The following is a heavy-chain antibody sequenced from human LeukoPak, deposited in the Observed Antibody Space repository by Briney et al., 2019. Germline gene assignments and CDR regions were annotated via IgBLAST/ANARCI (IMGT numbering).Heavy chain of an antibody. Sequence: ASVKLSCTASGYTFTSYDINWVRQAPGQGLGWMGGITPNSGSTSYDQKYQGRVTITINTSRSTAYMDLSGLRSEDTAVYYCARGRSTGYPYYIEYWGQGTLVTVSS. CDR3: ARGRSTGYPYYIEY. D-gene: IGHD1-1*01. CDR1: GYTFTSYD. CDR2: ITPNSGST. J-gene: IGHJ4*02. V-gene: IGHV1-8*03.